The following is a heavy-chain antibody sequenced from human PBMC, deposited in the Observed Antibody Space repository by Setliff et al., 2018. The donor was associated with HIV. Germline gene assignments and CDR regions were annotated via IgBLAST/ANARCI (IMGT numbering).Heavy chain of an antibody. CDR2: ISYNSGNT. CDR1: GYTSNNYG. J-gene: IGHJ3*02. D-gene: IGHD3-16*01. CDR3: ASQTGGRRAFEI. Sequence: ASVKVSCKASGYTSNNYGISWVRQAPGQGLEWMGWISYNSGNTHYSQRLQDRGTMTIDTLTATAYMELTSLRSDDTAVYYSASQTGGRRAFEIWGQGTVVTVSS. V-gene: IGHV1-18*01.